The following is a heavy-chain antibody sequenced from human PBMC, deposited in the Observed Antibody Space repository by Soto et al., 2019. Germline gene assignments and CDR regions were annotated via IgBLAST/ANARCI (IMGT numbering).Heavy chain of an antibody. Sequence: QVQLVQSGAEVKKPGSSVKVSCKASGGTFSSYAISWVRQAPGQGLEWMGGIIPIFGTANYAQKFQGRVTITADKSTSTAYMELSSLRSEDTAVYYCARDATGTTSGGDYYYGMDVWGQGTTVTVSS. D-gene: IGHD1-7*01. CDR2: IIPIFGTA. V-gene: IGHV1-69*06. CDR1: GGTFSSYA. J-gene: IGHJ6*02. CDR3: ARDATGTTSGGDYYYGMDV.